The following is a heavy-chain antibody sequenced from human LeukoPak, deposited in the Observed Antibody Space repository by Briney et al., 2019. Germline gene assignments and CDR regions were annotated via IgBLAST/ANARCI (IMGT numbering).Heavy chain of an antibody. CDR3: ARGLFVCTNGVCYRPQYYYYYMDV. D-gene: IGHD2-8*01. CDR1: GGSIRSSNW. V-gene: IGHV4-4*02. J-gene: IGHJ6*03. CDR2: INHSGST. Sequence: PSETLSLTCAVSGGSIRSSNWWSWIRQPPGKGLEWIGEINHSGSTNYNPSLKSRVTISVDTSKNQFSLKLSSVTAADTAVYYCARGLFVCTNGVCYRPQYYYYYMDVWGKGTTVTVSS.